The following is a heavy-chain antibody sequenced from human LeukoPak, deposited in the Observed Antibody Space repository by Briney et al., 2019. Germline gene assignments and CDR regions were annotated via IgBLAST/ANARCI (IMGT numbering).Heavy chain of an antibody. V-gene: IGHV3-23*01. J-gene: IGHJ4*02. CDR1: GFTFSKYA. Sequence: PGGSLRLSCAASGFTFSKYAMSWVRQAPGKGLEWVSALSGGGGSTYYADSVKGRFTISRDNSKNTLYLQMNSLRAEDTAVYYCARAPDDFWSGYRPLYYFDYWGQGTLVTVSS. CDR3: ARAPDDFWSGYRPLYYFDY. CDR2: LSGGGGST. D-gene: IGHD3-3*01.